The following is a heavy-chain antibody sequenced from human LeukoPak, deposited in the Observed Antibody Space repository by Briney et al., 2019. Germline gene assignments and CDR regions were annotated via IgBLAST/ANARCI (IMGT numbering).Heavy chain of an antibody. D-gene: IGHD3-3*01. Sequence: ASVKVSCKASGYTFTSYDINWVRQATGQGLEWMGWMNPNSGNTGYAQKFQGRVTMTRNTSISTAYMELSSLRSEDTAVYYCARGPLLARRITIFGVIIIRRSDYYYMDVWGKGTTVTVSS. CDR3: ARGPLLARRITIFGVIIIRRSDYYYMDV. J-gene: IGHJ6*03. CDR2: MNPNSGNT. CDR1: GYTFTSYD. V-gene: IGHV1-8*01.